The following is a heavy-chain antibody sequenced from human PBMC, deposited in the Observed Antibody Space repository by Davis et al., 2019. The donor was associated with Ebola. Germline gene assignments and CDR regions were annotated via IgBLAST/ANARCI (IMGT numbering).Heavy chain of an antibody. J-gene: IGHJ4*02. D-gene: IGHD3-22*01. CDR2: INAGNGNT. CDR3: ARDRDSSGYRVPFDY. Sequence: AASVKVSCKASGHTFSSYAMHWVRQAPGQRLEWMGWINAGNGNTKYSQKFQGRVTITRDTSATTAYMELSSLRSEDTAVYYCARDRDSSGYRVPFDYWGQGTLVTVSS. CDR1: GHTFSSYA. V-gene: IGHV1-3*01.